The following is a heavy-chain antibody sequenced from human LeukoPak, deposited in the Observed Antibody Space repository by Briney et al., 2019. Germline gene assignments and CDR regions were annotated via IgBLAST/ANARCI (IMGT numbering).Heavy chain of an antibody. J-gene: IGHJ4*02. D-gene: IGHD3-10*01. V-gene: IGHV3-74*01. CDR3: ARDYYGSGDY. Sequence: GGSLRLSCAASGFTFSSYWMHWIRQAPGKGLVWVSRINSDGSGTFYADSVKGRFTISRDNAKNTLYLQMNSLRAEDTAVYYCARDYYGSGDYWGQGTLVTVPS. CDR2: INSDGSGT. CDR1: GFTFSSYW.